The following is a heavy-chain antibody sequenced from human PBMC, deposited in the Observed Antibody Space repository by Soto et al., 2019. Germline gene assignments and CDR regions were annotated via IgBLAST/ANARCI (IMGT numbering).Heavy chain of an antibody. V-gene: IGHV3-15*01. Sequence: PGGSLRLSCAASGFTFTDAWMSWVRQAPGKGLEWVGRIKSKTDGGTTDYAAPVKGRLSISREDSKNTLYLQMKDLKSEDTAVYYCTTSSSLYSYGQHDYWGQGTLVTVPS. CDR1: GFTFTDAW. CDR2: IKSKTDGGTT. J-gene: IGHJ4*02. CDR3: TTSSSLYSYGQHDY. D-gene: IGHD5-18*01.